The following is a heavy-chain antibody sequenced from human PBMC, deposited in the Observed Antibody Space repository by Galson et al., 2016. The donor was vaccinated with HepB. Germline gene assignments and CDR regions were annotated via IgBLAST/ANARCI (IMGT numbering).Heavy chain of an antibody. Sequence: SLRLSCAGSGFTFSDYYMSWVRQAPGKGLEWVSYISSSSTYRNYADSVKGRFTISRDNAKKSVYLQMNSLRAEDTAVYYCARDHSSGYSDSWGQGTLVTVSS. D-gene: IGHD6-19*01. V-gene: IGHV3-11*06. J-gene: IGHJ4*02. CDR1: GFTFSDYY. CDR3: ARDHSSGYSDS. CDR2: ISSSSTYR.